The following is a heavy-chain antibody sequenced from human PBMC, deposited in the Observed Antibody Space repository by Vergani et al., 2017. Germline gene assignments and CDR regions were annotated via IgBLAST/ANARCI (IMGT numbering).Heavy chain of an antibody. CDR1: GGSISSSSYY. D-gene: IGHD3-22*01. CDR2: IYYSGST. CDR3: AWVFYYDSSGSEYNWFDP. V-gene: IGHV4-39*01. J-gene: IGHJ5*02. Sequence: QLQLQESGPGLVKPSETLSLTCTVSGGSISSSSYYWGWIRQPPGKGLEWIGSIYYSGSTYYNPSLKSRVTISVDTSKNQFSLKLSSVTAADTAVYYCAWVFYYDSSGSEYNWFDPWGQGTLVTVSS.